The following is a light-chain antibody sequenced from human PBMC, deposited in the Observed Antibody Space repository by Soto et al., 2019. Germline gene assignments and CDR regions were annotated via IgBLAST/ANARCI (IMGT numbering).Light chain of an antibody. CDR2: QVN. J-gene: IGLJ3*02. CDR1: NSDVGGYDY. CDR3: SSLTSSNTWV. V-gene: IGLV2-14*01. Sequence: QSALTQPASVSGSPGQSITISCTGTNSDVGGYDYVSWYQHYPGKAPKLLIYQVNNRPSGVSGRFSGSKSGNTASLTFSGLQAEDEADYYCSSLTSSNTWVFGGGTKLTVL.